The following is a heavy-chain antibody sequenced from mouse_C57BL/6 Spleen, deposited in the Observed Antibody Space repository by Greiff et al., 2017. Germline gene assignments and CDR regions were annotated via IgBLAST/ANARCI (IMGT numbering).Heavy chain of an antibody. CDR1: GFSFNTYA. Sequence: EVMLVESGGGLVQPKGSLKLSCAASGFSFNTYAMNWVRQAPGKGLEWVARIRSKSNNYATYYADSVKDRFTISRDDSESMLYLQMNNLKTEDTAMYYCVSQYYYYGTRYAMDYWGQGTSVTVSS. D-gene: IGHD1-1*01. CDR2: IRSKSNNYAT. V-gene: IGHV10-1*01. J-gene: IGHJ4*01. CDR3: VSQYYYYGTRYAMDY.